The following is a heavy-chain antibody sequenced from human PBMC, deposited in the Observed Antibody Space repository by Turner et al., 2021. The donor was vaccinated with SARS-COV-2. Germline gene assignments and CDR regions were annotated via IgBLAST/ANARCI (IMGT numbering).Heavy chain of an antibody. D-gene: IGHD6-19*01. CDR1: DGSLIGHF. CDR2: VDHSGIT. J-gene: IGHJ6*02. Sequence: QVQLQQWGAGLLKPSETLSLTCGLYDGSLIGHFWTWIRQPPEKGLEWIGEVDHSGITNYNPSLETRVTLSVDTSKNQFSLRLSSVTAADTAVYFCARAVAVASYYYYGLDVWGQGTPVTVSS. CDR3: ARAVAVASYYYYGLDV. V-gene: IGHV4-34*01.